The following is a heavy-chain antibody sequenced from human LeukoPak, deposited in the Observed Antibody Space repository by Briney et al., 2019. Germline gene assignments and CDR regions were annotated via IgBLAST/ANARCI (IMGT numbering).Heavy chain of an antibody. CDR1: RFTFSNYV. CDR2: ISGSGSLT. D-gene: IGHD6-19*01. Sequence: GGSLRLSCAASRFTFSNYVMSWVRQAPGKGLEWVSAISGSGSLTFYADSVKGRFTISRDNSKNMLYLQTTSLRAEDTAVYYCAKGTSTYSSGSFDYWGRGTLVTVSS. CDR3: AKGTSTYSSGSFDY. J-gene: IGHJ4*02. V-gene: IGHV3-23*01.